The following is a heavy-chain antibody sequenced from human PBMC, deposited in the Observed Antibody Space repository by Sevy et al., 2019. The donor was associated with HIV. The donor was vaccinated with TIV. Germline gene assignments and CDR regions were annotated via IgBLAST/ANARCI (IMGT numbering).Heavy chain of an antibody. J-gene: IGHJ4*02. CDR3: AGPILTYNNGWSYYDY. CDR1: GASISSSGYY. CDR2: INYSGIT. V-gene: IGHV4-39*01. D-gene: IGHD6-19*01. Sequence: SETLSLTCTVSGASISSSGYYWGWIRQPPGKGLEWIASINYSGITFYNPSLKSRITISADTSKNQFSLDLNSETAADTAIYYCAGPILTYNNGWSYYDYWGQGTVVTVSS.